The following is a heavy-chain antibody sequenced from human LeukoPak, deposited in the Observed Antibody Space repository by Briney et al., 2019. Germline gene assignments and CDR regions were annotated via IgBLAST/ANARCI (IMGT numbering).Heavy chain of an antibody. V-gene: IGHV3-30*02. CDR2: IRYDGSNK. CDR1: GFTFSSYG. Sequence: GGSLRLSCAASGFTFSSYGMHWVRQAPGKGLEWVALIRYDGSNKYYADSVKGRFTISRDNSKNTLYLQMNSLRAEDTAVYYCAKDIGYCSSTSCYIDANQVDYWGQGTLVTVSS. J-gene: IGHJ4*02. CDR3: AKDIGYCSSTSCYIDANQVDY. D-gene: IGHD2-2*02.